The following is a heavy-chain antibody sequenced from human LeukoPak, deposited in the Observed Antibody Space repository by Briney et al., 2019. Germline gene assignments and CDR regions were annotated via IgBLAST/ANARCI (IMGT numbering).Heavy chain of an antibody. CDR3: ASTVLIP. CDR2: IIPIFGTA. D-gene: IGHD2-8*01. J-gene: IGHJ5*02. Sequence: SXXVSCKASGGTFSSYAISWVGQATGEGVEWMGRIIPIFGTANYAKKFQGRVTITTDASTSTAYMELSSLRSEDTAVYYCASTVLIPWGQGTLVTVSS. V-gene: IGHV1-69*05. CDR1: GGTFSSYA.